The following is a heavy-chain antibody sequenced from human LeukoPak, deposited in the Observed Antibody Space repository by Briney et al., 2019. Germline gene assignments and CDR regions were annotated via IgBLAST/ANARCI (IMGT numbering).Heavy chain of an antibody. CDR3: ARGRLTIFGVVKRAAFDY. Sequence: SETLSLTCAVYGGSLSGYYWSWIRQPPGKGLEWIGEINHSGSTNYNPSLKSRVTISVDTSKNQFSLKLSSVTAADTAVYYCARGRLTIFGVVKRAAFDYWGQGTLVTVSS. J-gene: IGHJ4*02. V-gene: IGHV4-34*01. CDR1: GGSLSGYY. CDR2: INHSGST. D-gene: IGHD3-3*01.